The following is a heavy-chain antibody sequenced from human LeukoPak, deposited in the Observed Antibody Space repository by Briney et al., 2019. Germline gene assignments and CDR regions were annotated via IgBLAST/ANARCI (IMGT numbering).Heavy chain of an antibody. CDR1: GFTFSSYW. CDR2: ISSSSSTI. D-gene: IGHD6-13*01. Sequence: GGSLRLSCAASGFTFSSYWMSWVRQAPGKGLEWVSYISSSSSTIYYADSVKGRFTISRDNAKNSLYLQMNSLRAEDTAVYYCARGVGYSSSWPFDYWGQGTLVTVSS. J-gene: IGHJ4*02. CDR3: ARGVGYSSSWPFDY. V-gene: IGHV3-48*04.